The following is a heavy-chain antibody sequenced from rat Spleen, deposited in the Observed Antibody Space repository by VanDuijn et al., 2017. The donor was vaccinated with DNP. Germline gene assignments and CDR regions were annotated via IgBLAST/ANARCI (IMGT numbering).Heavy chain of an antibody. CDR2: IWNTGGT. Sequence: QVQLKESGPGLVLPSQTLSLTCPVAGFSLTSYHVHWVRQPPGKGLEWMGVIWNTGGTRYNSALKSRLSISKDTSKSQVFLKMNSLQTEDTATYYCAREGPYYYAMDAWGQGTSVTVSS. CDR3: AREGPYYYAMDA. V-gene: IGHV2-41*01. J-gene: IGHJ4*01. CDR1: GFSLTSYH.